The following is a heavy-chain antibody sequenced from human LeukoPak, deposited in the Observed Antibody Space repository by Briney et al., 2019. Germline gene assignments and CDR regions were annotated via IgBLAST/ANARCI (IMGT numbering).Heavy chain of an antibody. CDR3: ARAATTMIVASDY. D-gene: IGHD3-22*01. Sequence: GGSLRLSCAASGFTFSDHGMHWVRQAPGKGLEWVSYISGSRSTIYYADSGKGRFTISRDNAKNSLYLQMNSLRAEDTAMYYCARAATTMIVASDYWGQGTLVTVSS. J-gene: IGHJ4*02. CDR2: ISGSRSTI. V-gene: IGHV3-48*01. CDR1: GFTFSDHG.